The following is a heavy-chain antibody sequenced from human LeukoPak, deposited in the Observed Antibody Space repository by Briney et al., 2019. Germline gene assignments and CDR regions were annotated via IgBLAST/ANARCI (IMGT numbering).Heavy chain of an antibody. CDR3: ARSPSVHIDY. J-gene: IGHJ4*02. CDR1: GGTFSSHA. V-gene: IGHV1-69*01. CDR2: IIPIFGTA. Sequence: ASVKVSCTASGGTFSSHAISWVRQAPGQGLEWMGGIIPIFGTANYAQKFQGRVTITADESTSTAYMELSSLRSEDTAVYYCARSPSVHIDYWGQGTLVTVSS. D-gene: IGHD2-2*01.